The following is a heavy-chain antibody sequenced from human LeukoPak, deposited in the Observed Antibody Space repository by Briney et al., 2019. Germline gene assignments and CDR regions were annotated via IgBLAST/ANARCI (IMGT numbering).Heavy chain of an antibody. CDR2: IKQDGSEK. D-gene: IGHD5-12*01. Sequence: PGGSLRLSCAASGFTFSSYWMSWVRQAPGKGLEWVANIKQDGSEKYYVDPVKGRFTISRDNAKNSLYLQMNSLRAEDTAVYYCASWYSGYDRGFDYWGQGTLVTVSS. CDR3: ASWYSGYDRGFDY. J-gene: IGHJ4*02. CDR1: GFTFSSYW. V-gene: IGHV3-7*01.